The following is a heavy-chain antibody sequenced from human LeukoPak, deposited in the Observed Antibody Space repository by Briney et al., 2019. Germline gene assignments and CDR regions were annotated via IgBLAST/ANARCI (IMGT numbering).Heavy chain of an antibody. D-gene: IGHD1-26*01. CDR3: ASNSGSYHYYFDY. V-gene: IGHV1-69*05. Sequence: SVKVSCKASGGTFSSYAISWVRQAPGQGLEWMGGIIPIFGTANYAQKFQGRVTITTDESTSTAYMELSSLRSEDTAVYYCASNSGSYHYYFDYWGQGTLVTVSS. CDR1: GGTFSSYA. J-gene: IGHJ4*02. CDR2: IIPIFGTA.